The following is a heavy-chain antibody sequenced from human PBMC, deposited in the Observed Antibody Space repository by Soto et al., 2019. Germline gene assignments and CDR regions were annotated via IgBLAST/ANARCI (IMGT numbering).Heavy chain of an antibody. V-gene: IGHV3-21*01. CDR1: GFTFSSYS. CDR2: ISSSSSYI. J-gene: IGHJ6*02. CDR3: AREGKSIAARGYYYYYGMDV. Sequence: GGSLRLSCAASGFTFSSYSMNWVRQAPGKGLERVSSISSSSSYIYYADSVKGRFTISRDNAKNSLYLQMNSLRAEDTAVYYCAREGKSIAARGYYYYYGMDVWGQGTTVTVSS. D-gene: IGHD6-6*01.